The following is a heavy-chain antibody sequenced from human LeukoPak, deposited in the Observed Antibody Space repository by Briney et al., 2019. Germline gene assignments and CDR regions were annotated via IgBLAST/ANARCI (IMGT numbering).Heavy chain of an antibody. D-gene: IGHD6-19*01. V-gene: IGHV4-59*08. J-gene: IGHJ4*02. CDR1: GGSVSNYY. CDR3: ARVAAVAGTSDY. Sequence: SETLSLTCTVSGGSVSNYYWSWIRQSPGKGLEWIGYIYYTETSYNPSLKSRVTISADTSKNQFSLKLSSVTAADTAVYYCARVAAVAGTSDYWGQGTLVTVSS. CDR2: IYYTET.